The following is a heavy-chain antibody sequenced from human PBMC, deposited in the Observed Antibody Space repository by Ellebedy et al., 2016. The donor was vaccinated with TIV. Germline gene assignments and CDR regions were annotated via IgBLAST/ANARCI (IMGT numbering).Heavy chain of an antibody. Sequence: AASVKVSCKASGFTFRSYSIHWVRQAPGQGLQWMGWISVHNGNTNYAQRLQGRVTITTDISTSTAYLELRSRRPDDTAVYFCATSVSLIRVRGDAFDVWGQGTTVTVSS. D-gene: IGHD5/OR15-5a*01. CDR2: ISVHNGNT. V-gene: IGHV1-18*04. CDR1: GFTFRSYS. CDR3: ATSVSLIRVRGDAFDV. J-gene: IGHJ3*01.